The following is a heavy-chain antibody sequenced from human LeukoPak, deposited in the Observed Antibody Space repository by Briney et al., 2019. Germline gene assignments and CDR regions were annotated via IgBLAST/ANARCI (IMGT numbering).Heavy chain of an antibody. D-gene: IGHD1-26*01. Sequence: SETLSLTCAVYGGSFSGYYWTWIRQPPGKGLEWIGDVNHGGSTNYNPSLKSRVTISADTSKNQFSLKLSSVTAADTATYYCARRPPNSGNYDGPSGLDYWGQGTLVTVSS. V-gene: IGHV4-34*01. CDR1: GGSFSGYY. J-gene: IGHJ4*02. CDR2: VNHGGST. CDR3: ARRPPNSGNYDGPSGLDY.